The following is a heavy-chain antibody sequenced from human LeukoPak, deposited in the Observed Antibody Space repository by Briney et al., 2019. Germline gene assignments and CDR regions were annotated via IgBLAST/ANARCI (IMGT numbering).Heavy chain of an antibody. D-gene: IGHD3-3*01. Sequence: GGSLRLSCAASGFTFSDYYMSWVRQAPGKGLEWVSVIYSGGSTYYADSVKGRFTISRDNSKNTLYLQMNSLRAEDTVVYYCARDLNYDFWDYWGQGTLVTVSS. CDR2: IYSGGST. V-gene: IGHV3-66*01. J-gene: IGHJ4*02. CDR3: ARDLNYDFWDY. CDR1: GFTFSDYY.